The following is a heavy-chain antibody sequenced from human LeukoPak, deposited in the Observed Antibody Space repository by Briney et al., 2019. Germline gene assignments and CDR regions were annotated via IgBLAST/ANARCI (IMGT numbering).Heavy chain of an antibody. V-gene: IGHV1-18*01. D-gene: IGHD3-22*01. CDR3: VRGVWGYYDSSGYYEVPNDY. CDR2: ISAYNGNT. Sequence: GASVKVSCKASGYTFTSYGISWVRQAPGQGLEWMGWISAYNGNTNYAQKLQSRVTMTTDTSTSTAYMELRSLRSDDTAVYYRVRGVWGYYDSSGYYEVPNDYWGQGTLVTVSS. J-gene: IGHJ4*02. CDR1: GYTFTSYG.